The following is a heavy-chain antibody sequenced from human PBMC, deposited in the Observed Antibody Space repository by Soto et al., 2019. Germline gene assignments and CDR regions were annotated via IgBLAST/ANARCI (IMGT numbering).Heavy chain of an antibody. CDR1: GGSFSGYY. J-gene: IGHJ6*03. CDR2: INHSGST. D-gene: IGHD3-9*01. CDR3: ARTVLGPDLLADSFVDYYYYMDV. V-gene: IGHV4-34*01. Sequence: SETLSLTCAVYGGSFSGYYWSWIRQPPGKGLEWIGEINHSGSTNYNPSLKRRVTFSADSSRGQFSLRLNSVTAADTAVYYCARTVLGPDLLADSFVDYYYYMDVWGQGTTVTVSS.